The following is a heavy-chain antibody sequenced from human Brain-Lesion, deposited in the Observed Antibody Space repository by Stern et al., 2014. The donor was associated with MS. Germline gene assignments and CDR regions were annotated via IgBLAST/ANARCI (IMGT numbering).Heavy chain of an antibody. CDR1: GASVGGGDWY. V-gene: IGHV4-30-4*01. J-gene: IGHJ3*02. Sequence: QVQLQESGPGLVKPSQTLFLACAVSGASVGGGDWYWSWIRQPPGKGLEWLGHIYYSGTTYYKPSLKSRLIISLDTSKNQFSLNLTSVTAADTAVYYCAGAFGKYELLESFHMWGQGTMVTVSS. D-gene: IGHD1-1*01. CDR2: IYYSGTT. CDR3: AGAFGKYELLESFHM.